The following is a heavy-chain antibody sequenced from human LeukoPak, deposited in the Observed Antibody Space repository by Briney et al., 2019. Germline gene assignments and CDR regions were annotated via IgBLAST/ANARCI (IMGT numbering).Heavy chain of an antibody. D-gene: IGHD2-2*01. V-gene: IGHV3-23*01. J-gene: IGHJ5*02. Sequence: PGGSLRLSCAASGFTFSSYAMSWVRQAPGKGLEWVSAIIGSGGSTYYADSVKGRFTISIDNPKNTLYLQMNSLRAEDTAVYYCPKDTNQLLSPWFDPWGQGTLVTVSS. CDR1: GFTFSSYA. CDR2: IIGSGGST. CDR3: PKDTNQLLSPWFDP.